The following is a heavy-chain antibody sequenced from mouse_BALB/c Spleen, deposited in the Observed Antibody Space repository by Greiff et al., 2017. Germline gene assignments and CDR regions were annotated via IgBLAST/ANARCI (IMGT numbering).Heavy chain of an antibody. J-gene: IGHJ4*01. Sequence: VQLQQSGAELARPGASVKLSCKASGYTFTSYWMHWVKQRPGQGLAWIGAIYPGDGDTRYTQKFKGKATLTADKSSSTAYMQLSSLASEDSAVYYCARNMISPGGYAMDYWGQGTSVTVSS. V-gene: IGHV1-87*01. D-gene: IGHD2-4*01. CDR3: ARNMISPGGYAMDY. CDR1: GYTFTSYW. CDR2: IYPGDGDT.